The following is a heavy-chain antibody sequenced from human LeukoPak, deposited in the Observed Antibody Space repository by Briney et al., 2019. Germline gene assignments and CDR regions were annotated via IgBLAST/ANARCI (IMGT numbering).Heavy chain of an antibody. D-gene: IGHD3-22*01. J-gene: IGHJ4*02. CDR1: GFTFTTYS. V-gene: IGHV3-30*02. CDR2: IRYDGSNK. Sequence: AGGSLRLSCAASGFTFTTYSMTWVRQPPGKGLEWVAFIRYDGSNKYYADSVKGRFTISRDNSKNTLYLQMNSLRAEDTAVYYCAKDEVMPYDRSGYFDYWGQGTLVTVSS. CDR3: AKDEVMPYDRSGYFDY.